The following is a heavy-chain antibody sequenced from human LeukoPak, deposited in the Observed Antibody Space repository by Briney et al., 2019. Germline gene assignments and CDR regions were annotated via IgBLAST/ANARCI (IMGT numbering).Heavy chain of an antibody. CDR2: ISAYNGNT. D-gene: IGHD3-10*01. CDR3: AREDILWFGETNYYGMDV. V-gene: IGHV1-18*01. CDR1: GYTFTSYG. J-gene: IGHJ6*02. Sequence: ASVKVSCKSSGYTFTSYGIIWVRQAPGQGLEWMGWISAYNGNTNYAQKLQGRVTMTTDTSTSTAYMELRSLRSGDTAVYYCAREDILWFGETNYYGMDVWGQGTTVTVSS.